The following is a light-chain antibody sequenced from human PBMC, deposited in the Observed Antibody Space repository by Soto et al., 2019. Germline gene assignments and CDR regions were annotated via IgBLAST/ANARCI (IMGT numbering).Light chain of an antibody. J-gene: IGLJ1*01. CDR1: GSDVGAYNY. V-gene: IGLV2-8*01. CDR3: CSYAGSNNYV. Sequence: QSALTQPPSASGSPGQSVTISCTGTGSDVGAYNYVSWYRQYPGKAPKLVIFEVNKRPSGVSDRISGSKSGITASLTVSGLQAEDEADYYCCSYAGSNNYVFGTGTKLTVL. CDR2: EVN.